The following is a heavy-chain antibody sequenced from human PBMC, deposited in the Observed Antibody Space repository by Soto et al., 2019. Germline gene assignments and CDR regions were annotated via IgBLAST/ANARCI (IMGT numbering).Heavy chain of an antibody. CDR1: GFTFDDYA. V-gene: IGHV3-20*04. D-gene: IGHD6-13*01. Sequence: PGGSLRLSCAASGFTFDDYAMSWVRQAPGKGLEWVSGLNWNGGTTTYADSVKGRFTISRDNAKNSLYLQMNSLRAEDTALYYCARGRGAAPGPFDSWGQGTLLTVSS. J-gene: IGHJ4*02. CDR2: LNWNGGTT. CDR3: ARGRGAAPGPFDS.